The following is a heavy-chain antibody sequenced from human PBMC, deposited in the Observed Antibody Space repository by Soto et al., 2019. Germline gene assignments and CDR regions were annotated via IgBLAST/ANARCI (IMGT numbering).Heavy chain of an antibody. CDR2: IYYSGST. Sequence: QVQLQESGPGLVKPSQTLSLTCTVSGGSISSGGYYWSWIRQHPGKGLEWIGYIYYSGSTYYNPSLKSRVTLSVDTSKNQFSLQLSSVTAADTAVYYCARDRRVHWFDPWGQGTLVTVSS. J-gene: IGHJ5*02. CDR1: GGSISSGGYY. V-gene: IGHV4-31*03. CDR3: ARDRRVHWFDP.